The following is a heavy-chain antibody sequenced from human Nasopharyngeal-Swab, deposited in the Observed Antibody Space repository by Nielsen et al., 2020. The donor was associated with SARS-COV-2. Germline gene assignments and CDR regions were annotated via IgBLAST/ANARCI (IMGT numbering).Heavy chain of an antibody. CDR2: IRSKANSYAT. Sequence: GESLKISCAASGFPFSGSAMHWVRQASGKGLEWVGRIRSKANSYATAYAASVKGRFTISRDDSKNTAYLQMNSLKTEDTAVYYCTRLDVAAAGTPDHYWGQGTLVTVSS. J-gene: IGHJ4*02. V-gene: IGHV3-73*01. CDR1: GFPFSGSA. D-gene: IGHD6-13*01. CDR3: TRLDVAAAGTPDHY.